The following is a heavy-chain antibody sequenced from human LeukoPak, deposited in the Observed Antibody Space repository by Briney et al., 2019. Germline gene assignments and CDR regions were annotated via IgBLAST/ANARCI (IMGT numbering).Heavy chain of an antibody. Sequence: SVTVSCTASGGTFISYAISWVRQAPGQGLEWMGGIIPIFGTANYAQKFQGRVTITADESTSTAYMELSSLRSEDTAVYYCARAKGDFWSGYPPNWFDPWGQGTLVTVSS. CDR1: GGTFISYA. V-gene: IGHV1-69*01. D-gene: IGHD3-3*01. J-gene: IGHJ5*02. CDR3: ARAKGDFWSGYPPNWFDP. CDR2: IIPIFGTA.